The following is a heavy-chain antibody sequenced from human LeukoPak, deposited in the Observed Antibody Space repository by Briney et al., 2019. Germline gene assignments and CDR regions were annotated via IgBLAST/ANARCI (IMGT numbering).Heavy chain of an antibody. V-gene: IGHV1-2*02. CDR3: ARRYCSSTSCYYFDY. CDR2: INVNRGGT. D-gene: IGHD2-2*01. Sequence: ASVKVSCKASGYTFTDYYMHWVRQAPGQGLEWMGWINVNRGGTDYAQRFQGRVTMTRDTSITTAYMELSRLKSDDTAVYYCARRYCSSTSCYYFDYWGQGTLVTVSS. CDR1: GYTFTDYY. J-gene: IGHJ4*02.